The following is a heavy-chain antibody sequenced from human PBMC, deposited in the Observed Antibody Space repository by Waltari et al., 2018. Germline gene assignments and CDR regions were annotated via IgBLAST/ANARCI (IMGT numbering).Heavy chain of an antibody. Sequence: LTCTVSGGSISTYYWSWIRQPAGKGLEWIGRIYATGSTNYNPSLKSRVTMSVDTSKNQFSLKLSSVTAADTAVYYCARLPYNNIYFYYYMDVWGKGTTVTVSS. J-gene: IGHJ6*03. V-gene: IGHV4-4*07. CDR1: GGSISTYY. CDR2: IYATGST. CDR3: ARLPYNNIYFYYYMDV. D-gene: IGHD3-10*01.